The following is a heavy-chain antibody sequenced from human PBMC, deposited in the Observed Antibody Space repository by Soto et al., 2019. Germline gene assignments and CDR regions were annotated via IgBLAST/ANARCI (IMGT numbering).Heavy chain of an antibody. CDR1: GFIFSNYA. V-gene: IGHV3-33*01. D-gene: IGHD3-16*01. CDR3: ARDAGASGPFDY. CDR2: VWVNGNNR. Sequence: QVQLVESGGGVVQPGRSLRLSCAASGFIFSNYAMHWVRQAPGKGLEWVAVVWVNGNNRDYAGSVEGRFSISRDNSRNTVFLRMDSLGVADTAVYFCARDAGASGPFDYWGQGTPVTVSS. J-gene: IGHJ4*02.